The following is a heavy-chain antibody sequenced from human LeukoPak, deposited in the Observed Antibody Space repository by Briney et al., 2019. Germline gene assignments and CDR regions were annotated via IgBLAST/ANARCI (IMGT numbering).Heavy chain of an antibody. CDR2: INPNSGGA. D-gene: IGHD6-19*01. V-gene: IGHV1-2*02. J-gene: IGHJ4*02. Sequence: ASVKVSCKASGYTFTGYYMHWVRQAPGQGLEWMGWINPNSGGANYAQKFQGRVTMTRDTSISTAYMELSRLRSDDTAVYYCASPWGIAVAGPLDYWGQGTLVTVCS. CDR1: GYTFTGYY. CDR3: ASPWGIAVAGPLDY.